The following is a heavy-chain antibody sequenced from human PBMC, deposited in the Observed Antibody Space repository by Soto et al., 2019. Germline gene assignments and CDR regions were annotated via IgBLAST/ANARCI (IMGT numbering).Heavy chain of an antibody. Sequence: RSLRLSCAASGFTFSSYAMHWVRQAPGKGLEWVAVISYDGSNKYDADSVKGRFTISRDNSKNTLYLQMNSLRAEDTAVYYCARVRQFCFDYWGQGTLVTVSS. CDR1: GFTFSSYA. CDR3: ARVRQFCFDY. D-gene: IGHD3-3*02. V-gene: IGHV3-30-3*01. CDR2: ISYDGSNK. J-gene: IGHJ4*02.